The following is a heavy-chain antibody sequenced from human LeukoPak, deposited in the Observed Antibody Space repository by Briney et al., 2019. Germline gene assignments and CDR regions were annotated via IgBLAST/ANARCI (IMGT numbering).Heavy chain of an antibody. V-gene: IGHV3-7*01. J-gene: IGHJ4*02. CDR2: IKQDGSAK. CDR1: GFSPTTYW. D-gene: IGHD1-1*01. Sequence: GGSLRLSCVASGFSPTTYWMSWVRQAPGKGLEWVANIKQDGSAKYYVDSVKGRFTISRDNARNSLYLQMNSLRAEDTAVYYCARRGYNWNGHFDYWGQGTLVTVSS. CDR3: ARRGYNWNGHFDY.